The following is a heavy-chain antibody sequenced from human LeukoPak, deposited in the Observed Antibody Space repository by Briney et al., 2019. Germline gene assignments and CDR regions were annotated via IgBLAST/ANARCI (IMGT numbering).Heavy chain of an antibody. V-gene: IGHV1-2*02. CDR2: INPNSGGT. Sequence: GASVKVSCKASGHTFTGYYMHWVRQAPGQGLEWMGWINPNSGGTNYAQKFQGRVTMTRDTSIITAYMELSRLRSDDTAVYYCARDLGYYDSSGYTDHWGQGTLVTVSS. CDR3: ARDLGYYDSSGYTDH. J-gene: IGHJ5*02. CDR1: GHTFTGYY. D-gene: IGHD3-22*01.